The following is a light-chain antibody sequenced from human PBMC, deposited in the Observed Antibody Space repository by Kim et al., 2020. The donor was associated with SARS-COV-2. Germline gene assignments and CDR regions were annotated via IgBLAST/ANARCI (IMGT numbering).Light chain of an antibody. V-gene: IGKV3-11*01. CDR1: QSVSSS. J-gene: IGKJ4*01. CDR3: QQRSSWPLT. CDR2: GAS. Sequence: IVLTQSPATLSLSPGERATLSCRASQSVSSSFAWYQQKPGQTPRLLIYGASNRATGIPARFTGSGSGTDFTLTISSLEPEDSAVYYCQQRSSWPLTFGGGTKVDIK.